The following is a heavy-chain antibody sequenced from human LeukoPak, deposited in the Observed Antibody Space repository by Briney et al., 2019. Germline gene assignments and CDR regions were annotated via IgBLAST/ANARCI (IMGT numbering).Heavy chain of an antibody. D-gene: IGHD3-9*01. J-gene: IGHJ5*02. Sequence: SVKVSCKASGGTFSSYAISWVRQAPGQGLEWMGGIIPIFGTANYAQKFQGRVTITADKSTSTAYMELSSLRSEDTAVYYCARAGDDILTGYLKGWFDPWGQGTLVTVSS. CDR1: GGTFSSYA. V-gene: IGHV1-69*06. CDR2: IIPIFGTA. CDR3: ARAGDDILTGYLKGWFDP.